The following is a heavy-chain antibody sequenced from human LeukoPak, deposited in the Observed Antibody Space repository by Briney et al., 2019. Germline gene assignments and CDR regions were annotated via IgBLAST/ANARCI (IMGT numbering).Heavy chain of an antibody. D-gene: IGHD3-10*01. CDR3: AGKGMVHHYGSGSFDY. V-gene: IGHV4-34*01. Sequence: WETLSLTCAVYGGSFSGYYWSWIRQPPGKGLEWIGEINHSGSTNYNPSLKSRVTISVDTSKNQFSLKLSSVTAAEKAVDYYAGKGMVHHYGSGSFDYWGQGTLVTVSS. J-gene: IGHJ4*02. CDR1: GGSFSGYY. CDR2: INHSGST.